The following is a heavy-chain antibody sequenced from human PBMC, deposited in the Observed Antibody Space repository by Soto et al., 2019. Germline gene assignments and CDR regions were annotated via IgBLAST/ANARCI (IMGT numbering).Heavy chain of an antibody. CDR2: ISTSGGRP. J-gene: IGHJ4*02. V-gene: IGHV3-23*01. CDR3: SKDPDRNDYVWGPYRHIDH. Sequence: GGSLRLSCTASGITFSNYAMTWVRQAPRKGREWVSSISTSGGRPNFADTVKGRFTIVRDNTKNTLYLQMNGLRVEDTAVYYSSKDPDRNDYVWGPYRHIDHWGQGTLVTVSS. D-gene: IGHD3-16*02. CDR1: GITFSNYA.